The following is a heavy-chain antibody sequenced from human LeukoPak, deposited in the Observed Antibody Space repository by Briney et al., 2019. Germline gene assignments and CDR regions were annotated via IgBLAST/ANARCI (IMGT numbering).Heavy chain of an antibody. D-gene: IGHD4-17*01. V-gene: IGHV1-69*13. J-gene: IGHJ3*02. CDR1: GGTFSSYA. Sequence: SVKASCKASGGTFSSYAISWVRQAPGQGLEWMGGIIPVFGTANYAQKFQGRVTITADESTSTAYMELSSLRSEDTAVYYCAREVGQYGDYGEGAFDIWGQGTMVTVSS. CDR3: AREVGQYGDYGEGAFDI. CDR2: IIPVFGTA.